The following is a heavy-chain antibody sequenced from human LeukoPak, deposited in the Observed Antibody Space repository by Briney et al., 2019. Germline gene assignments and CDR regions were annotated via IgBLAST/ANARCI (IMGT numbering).Heavy chain of an antibody. D-gene: IGHD3-22*01. Sequence: PGGSLRLSCASSGFTFNNYAMTWVRQAPGKGLEWVSSITASGGSTGYADSVKGRFTISRDNAKNSLYLQMNSLRAEDTALYYCARAGSVPYYYDSSGVYYMDVWGKGTTVTVSS. CDR1: GFTFNNYA. J-gene: IGHJ6*03. CDR3: ARAGSVPYYYDSSGVYYMDV. CDR2: ITASGGST. V-gene: IGHV3-20*04.